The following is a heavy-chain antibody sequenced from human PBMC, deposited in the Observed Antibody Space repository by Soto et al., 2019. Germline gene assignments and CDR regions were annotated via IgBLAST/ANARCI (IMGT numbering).Heavy chain of an antibody. CDR2: ISSSGSTI. D-gene: IGHD2-2*02. CDR1: GFTFSSYE. Sequence: GSLRLSCAASGFTFSSYEMNWVRQAPGKGLEWVSYISSSGSTIYYADSVKGRFTISRDNAKNSLYLQMNSLRAEDTAVYYCARDLCSSTSCYNGYRYGQSAFDIWGQGTMVTVSS. J-gene: IGHJ3*02. CDR3: ARDLCSSTSCYNGYRYGQSAFDI. V-gene: IGHV3-48*03.